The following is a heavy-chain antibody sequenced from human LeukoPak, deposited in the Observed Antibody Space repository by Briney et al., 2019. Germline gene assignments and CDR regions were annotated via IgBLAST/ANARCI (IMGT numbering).Heavy chain of an antibody. V-gene: IGHV3-15*01. CDR2: IISKADGGTA. CDR1: GFTFSNAW. D-gene: IGHD2/OR15-2a*01. Sequence: GGSLRLSCAASGFTFSNAWMSWVRQAPGKGLEWVGRIISKADGGTADYAAPVKGRFTISRDDSKNTLYLQMNSPKTEDTAVYYCTTSGGTTTRFVDYWGQGTLVSVSS. CDR3: TTSGGTTTRFVDY. J-gene: IGHJ4*02.